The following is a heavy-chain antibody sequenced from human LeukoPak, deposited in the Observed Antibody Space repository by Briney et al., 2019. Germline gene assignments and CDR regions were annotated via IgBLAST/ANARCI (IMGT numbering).Heavy chain of an antibody. J-gene: IGHJ3*02. Sequence: KSGGSLRLSCAASGFTFSSYSMNWVRQAPGKGLEWVSSISSSSSYIYYADSVKGRFTISRDNAKNSLCLQINSLRAEDTAMYYCARDPYDSGGYGAFDTWGQGTMVTVSS. V-gene: IGHV3-21*06. CDR2: ISSSSSYI. D-gene: IGHD3-22*01. CDR1: GFTFSSYS. CDR3: ARDPYDSGGYGAFDT.